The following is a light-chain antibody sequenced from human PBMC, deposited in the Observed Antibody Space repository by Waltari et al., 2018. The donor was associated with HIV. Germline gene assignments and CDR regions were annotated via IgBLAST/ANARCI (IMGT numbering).Light chain of an antibody. CDR3: QQYNSHPYT. V-gene: IGKV1-5*03. CDR2: KAS. CDR1: QSISSW. Sequence: DIQITQRPHTLSASVGDKVTITCRASQSISSWLAWYQQKPGKAPNLLIYKASTLEAGVPSRFSGSGSGTEFTLTISSLQPDDFATYYCQQYNSHPYTFGQGTKLEI. J-gene: IGKJ2*01.